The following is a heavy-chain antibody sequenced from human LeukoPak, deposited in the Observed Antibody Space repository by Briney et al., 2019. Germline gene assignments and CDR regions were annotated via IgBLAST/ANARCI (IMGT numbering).Heavy chain of an antibody. J-gene: IGHJ4*02. CDR1: GFAVSSNY. CDR3: TTYDSGTAYTYYFEN. Sequence: PGGSLTLSCAASGFAVSSNYMNWVRQAPGKGLEWVSVIFSGGSTYYADSVKGRFTISRDDSKNTLYLQMNSLKTEDTAVYYCTTYDSGTAYTYYFENWGQGTLVTVSS. D-gene: IGHD3-10*01. V-gene: IGHV3-66*01. CDR2: IFSGGST.